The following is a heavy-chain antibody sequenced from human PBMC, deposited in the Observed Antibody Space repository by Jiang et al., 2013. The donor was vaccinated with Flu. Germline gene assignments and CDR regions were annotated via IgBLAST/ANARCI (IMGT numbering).Heavy chain of an antibody. CDR2: IYHSGST. D-gene: IGHD4-17*01. V-gene: IGHV4-4*02. CDR3: ARGALVTTPFFGLDL. Sequence: GPGLVKPSGTLSLTCAVSGGSITGSDWWTWVRQPPGKGLEWIGEIYHSGSTNQNPSLKSRVTISVDKSKNRFSLKLSSVTAADTAVYFCARGALVTTPFFGLDLWGQGTMVTVSS. J-gene: IGHJ3*01. CDR1: GGSITGSDW.